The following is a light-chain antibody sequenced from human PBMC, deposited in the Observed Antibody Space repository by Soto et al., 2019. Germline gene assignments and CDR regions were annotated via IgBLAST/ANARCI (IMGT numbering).Light chain of an antibody. CDR3: QQSYSTPRT. V-gene: IGKV1-39*01. Sequence: DIQMTQSPSSLSASVGDRVTITCRASQSISSYLNWYQQKPGRAPKLLIYAASSLQGGVPSRFSGSASGTDFTLTISSLQPEDFATYYCQQSYSTPRTFGLGTKVEIK. CDR1: QSISSY. J-gene: IGKJ1*01. CDR2: AAS.